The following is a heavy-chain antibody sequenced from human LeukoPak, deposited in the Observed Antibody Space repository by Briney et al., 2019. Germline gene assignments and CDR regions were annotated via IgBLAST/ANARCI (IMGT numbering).Heavy chain of an antibody. CDR1: DGSFSGYY. V-gene: IGHV4-34*01. D-gene: IGHD4-17*01. CDR3: ARDGRLLGAQIDYGWFDP. Sequence: SETLSLTCAVYDGSFSGYYWSWIRQPPGKGLEWIGEINHSGSTNYNPSLKSRVTKSVDTSKNQFSLKLSSVTAADTAVYYCARDGRLLGAQIDYGWFDPWGQGTLVTVSS. CDR2: INHSGST. J-gene: IGHJ5*02.